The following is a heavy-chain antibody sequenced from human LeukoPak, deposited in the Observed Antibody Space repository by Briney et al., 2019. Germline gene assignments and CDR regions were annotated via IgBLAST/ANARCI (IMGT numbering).Heavy chain of an antibody. D-gene: IGHD6-13*01. Sequence: GGSLRLSCAASGFTFSGYWMHWVRQAPGKGLVWVSRINSDGSSTSYADSVKGRFTISRDNAKNTLYLQMNSLRAEDTAVYYCARDAMYSSSGGDYYYYGMDVWGKGTTVTVSS. CDR1: GFTFSGYW. CDR2: INSDGSST. CDR3: ARDAMYSSSGGDYYYYGMDV. J-gene: IGHJ6*04. V-gene: IGHV3-74*01.